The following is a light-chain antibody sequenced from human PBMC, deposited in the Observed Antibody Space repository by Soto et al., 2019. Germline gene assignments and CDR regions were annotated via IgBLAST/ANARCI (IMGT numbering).Light chain of an antibody. CDR3: MQGTHWPPIT. J-gene: IGKJ5*01. V-gene: IGKV2-30*01. Sequence: DVVMTQSPLSLPVTLGQPASISCRSSQSLVYSDGNTYLNWFQQRPGQSPRRLIYKVSNRDSGVPDRFSGSGSGTDFTLKISRVEAADVGVYYCMQGTHWPPITFGQGTRLEIK. CDR2: KVS. CDR1: QSLVYSDGNTY.